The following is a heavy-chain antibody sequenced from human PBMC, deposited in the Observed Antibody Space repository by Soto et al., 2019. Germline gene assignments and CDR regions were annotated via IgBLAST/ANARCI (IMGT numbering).Heavy chain of an antibody. Sequence: SVKVSCKASGFTFTSSAVQWVRQARGQRLEWIGWIVVGSGNTKYSQKFQGRVTITRDTSASTAYMELSSLRSEDTAVYYCARGRITTFSSWGQGTLVTVSS. V-gene: IGHV1-58*01. CDR1: GFTFTSSA. J-gene: IGHJ4*02. D-gene: IGHD3-3*01. CDR2: IVVGSGNT. CDR3: ARGRITTFSS.